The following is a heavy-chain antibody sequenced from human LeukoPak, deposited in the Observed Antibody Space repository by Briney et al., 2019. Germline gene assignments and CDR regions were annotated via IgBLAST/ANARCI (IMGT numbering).Heavy chain of an antibody. CDR1: GDSVSSNSGS. Sequence: SQTLSLACAISGDSVSSNSGSWSWIRQSPSRGPEWLGRIYYRSRWHYEYAVSVQNRKSISPDTAKNQFSLQLNSMSPDDSAVYYCVSGGDWGFGWYFDVWGRGALVTVSS. J-gene: IGHJ2*01. D-gene: IGHD7-27*01. V-gene: IGHV6-1*01. CDR2: IYYRSRWHY. CDR3: VSGGDWGFGWYFDV.